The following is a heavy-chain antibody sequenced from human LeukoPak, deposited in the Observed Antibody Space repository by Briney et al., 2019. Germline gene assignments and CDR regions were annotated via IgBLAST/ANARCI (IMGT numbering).Heavy chain of an antibody. CDR3: ARGNSSGWYSSY. CDR2: INHSGST. J-gene: IGHJ4*02. Sequence: SETLSLTCAVYGGSFSGYYWSWIRQPPGKGLEWIGEINHSGSTNYNPSLKSRVTISVDTSKNQFSLKLSSVTAADTAVYYCARGNSSGWYSSYWGQGTLVTVSS. CDR1: GGSFSGYY. D-gene: IGHD6-19*01. V-gene: IGHV4-34*01.